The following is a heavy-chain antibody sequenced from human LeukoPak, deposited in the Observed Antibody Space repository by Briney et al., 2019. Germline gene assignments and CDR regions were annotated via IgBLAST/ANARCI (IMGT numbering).Heavy chain of an antibody. J-gene: IGHJ3*02. D-gene: IGHD6-13*01. V-gene: IGHV3-23*01. Sequence: GGSLRLSCAASGFTFSSYAMSWVRQAPGKGLEWVSAISGSGGSTYYADSVKGRYTISRDNSKNTLYLQMISLRAEDTAVYYRANPIAAADDAFDIWGQGTMVTVSS. CDR1: GFTFSSYA. CDR3: ANPIAAADDAFDI. CDR2: ISGSGGST.